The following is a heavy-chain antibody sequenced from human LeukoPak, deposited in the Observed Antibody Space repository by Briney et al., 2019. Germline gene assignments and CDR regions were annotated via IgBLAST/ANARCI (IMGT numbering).Heavy chain of an antibody. CDR1: GYTLTSYY. J-gene: IGHJ4*02. Sequence: ASVKVSCTASGYTLTSYYMHWVRQAPGQGLEWMGIINPSGGSTSYAQKFQGRVTMTRDMSTSTVYMELSSLRSEDTAVYYCARGTGGDTAMVSPLDYWGQGTLVTVSS. CDR3: ARGTGGDTAMVSPLDY. V-gene: IGHV1-46*01. CDR2: INPSGGST. D-gene: IGHD5-18*01.